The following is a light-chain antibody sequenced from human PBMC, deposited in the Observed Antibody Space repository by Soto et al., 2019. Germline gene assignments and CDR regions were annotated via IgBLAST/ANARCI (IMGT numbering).Light chain of an antibody. CDR2: DAS. Sequence: EIVMTQSPATLSVSPGERATLSCRASQSVSNNYLAWYQQKPGQAPRLLIYDASNRATGIPARFSGSGSGTDFTLTISSLEPEDFAVYYCQQRDIWPWTFGQGTKVDI. J-gene: IGKJ1*01. CDR3: QQRDIWPWT. V-gene: IGKV3-11*01. CDR1: QSVSNNY.